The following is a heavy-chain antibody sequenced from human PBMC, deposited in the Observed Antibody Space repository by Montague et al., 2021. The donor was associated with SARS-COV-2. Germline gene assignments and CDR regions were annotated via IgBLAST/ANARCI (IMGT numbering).Heavy chain of an antibody. J-gene: IGHJ4*02. V-gene: IGHV4-59*01. Sequence: SETLSLTCTVSGGSISSYYWSWIRQPPGKGLEWIGYIYYSGSTNYSPSLKSRVTISVDTSKNQFSLKLSSVTVADTAVYYCARARSGRLFDYWGQGTLVTVSS. CDR1: GGSISSYY. D-gene: IGHD3-10*01. CDR3: ARARSGRLFDY. CDR2: IYYSGST.